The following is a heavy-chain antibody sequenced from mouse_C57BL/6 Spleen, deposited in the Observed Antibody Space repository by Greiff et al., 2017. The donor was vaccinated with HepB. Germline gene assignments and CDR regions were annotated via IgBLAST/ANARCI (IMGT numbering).Heavy chain of an antibody. CDR2: IDPNSGGT. D-gene: IGHD1-1*01. Sequence: QVQLKQPGAELVKPGASVKLSCKASGYTFTSYWMHWVKQRPGRGLEWIGRIDPNSGGTKYNEKFKSKATLTVDKPSSTAYMQLSSLTSEDSAVYYCASGGGSSYEKVDYWGQGTTLTVSS. CDR1: GYTFTSYW. V-gene: IGHV1-72*01. J-gene: IGHJ2*01. CDR3: ASGGGSSYEKVDY.